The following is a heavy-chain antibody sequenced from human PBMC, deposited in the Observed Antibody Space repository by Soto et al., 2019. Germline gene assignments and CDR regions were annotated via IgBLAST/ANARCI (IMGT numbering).Heavy chain of an antibody. Sequence: PSQTLSLTCAISGDSVSSNSAAWNWIRQSPSRGLEWLGRTYYRSKWYNNYAVSVKSRITINPDTSKNQFSLQLNSVTPEDTAVYYCARGDSSIAGPLDAFDIWGQGTMVTVSS. CDR1: GDSVSSNSAA. CDR2: TYYRSKWYN. J-gene: IGHJ3*02. CDR3: ARGDSSIAGPLDAFDI. V-gene: IGHV6-1*01. D-gene: IGHD6-6*01.